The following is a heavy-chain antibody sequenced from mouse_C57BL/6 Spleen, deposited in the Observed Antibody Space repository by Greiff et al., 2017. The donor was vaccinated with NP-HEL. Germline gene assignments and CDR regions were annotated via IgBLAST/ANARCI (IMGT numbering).Heavy chain of an antibody. CDR2: IDPSDSYT. Sequence: QVQLQQPGAELVRPGTSVKLSCKASGYTFTSYWMHWVKQRPGQGLEWIGVIDPSDSYTNYNQKFKGKATLTVDTSSSTAYMQLSSLTSEDSAVYYCARGGEAMGYWGQGTSVTVSS. J-gene: IGHJ4*01. CDR1: GYTFTSYW. CDR3: ARGGEAMGY. V-gene: IGHV1-59*01.